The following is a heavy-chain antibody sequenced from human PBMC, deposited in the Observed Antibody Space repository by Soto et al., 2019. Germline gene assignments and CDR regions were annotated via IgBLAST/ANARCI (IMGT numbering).Heavy chain of an antibody. Sequence: GASVKVSCKASGYTFTSYYMHWVRQAPGQGLEWMGIINPSGGSTSYAQKFQGRVTMTRDTSTSTVYMELSSLRSEDTAVYYCARDGGAYYYDSSGYPPMSNWFDPWGQGTLVTVSS. D-gene: IGHD3-22*01. CDR2: INPSGGST. V-gene: IGHV1-46*01. CDR3: ARDGGAYYYDSSGYPPMSNWFDP. CDR1: GYTFTSYY. J-gene: IGHJ5*02.